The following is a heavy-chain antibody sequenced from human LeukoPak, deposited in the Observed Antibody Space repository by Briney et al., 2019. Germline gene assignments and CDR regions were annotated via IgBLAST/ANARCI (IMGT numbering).Heavy chain of an antibody. CDR1: GFTFSSYA. Sequence: GGSLRLSCAASGFTFSSYAMSWVRQAPGKGLEWVSAISGSGGSTYYADSVKGRFTISRDNSKNTLYLQMNSLRAEDTAVYYCAKHTLSRYGSGSYQGYWGQGTLVTVSS. CDR2: ISGSGGST. CDR3: AKHTLSRYGSGSYQGY. D-gene: IGHD3-10*01. J-gene: IGHJ4*02. V-gene: IGHV3-23*01.